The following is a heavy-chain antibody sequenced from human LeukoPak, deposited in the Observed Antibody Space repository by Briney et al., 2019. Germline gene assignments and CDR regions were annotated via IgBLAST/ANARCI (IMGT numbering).Heavy chain of an antibody. CDR2: INPNSGGT. D-gene: IGHD2-15*01. CDR1: GYTFTGYY. V-gene: IGHV1-2*06. Sequence: ASVKVSCKASGYTFTGYYMHWLRQAPGQGLEWMGRINPNSGGTNYAQKFQGRVTMTRDTSISTAYMELSRLRSDDTAVYYCARSVIVVVAATPYYYYYMDVWGKGTTVTVSS. J-gene: IGHJ6*03. CDR3: ARSVIVVVAATPYYYYYMDV.